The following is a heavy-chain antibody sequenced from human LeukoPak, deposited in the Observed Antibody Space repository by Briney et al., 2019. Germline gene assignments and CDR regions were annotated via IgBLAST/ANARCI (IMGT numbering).Heavy chain of an antibody. J-gene: IGHJ6*03. CDR1: GGSISSSSYY. CDR3: ARKGGYNAYYYYYMDV. D-gene: IGHD5-24*01. Sequence: PSETLSLTCTVSGGSISSSSYYWGWIRQPPGKGLEWIGSIYYSGSTYYNPSLKSRVTISVDTSKNQFSLKLSSVTAADTAVYYCARKGGYNAYYYYYMDVWGKGTTVTVSS. V-gene: IGHV4-39*07. CDR2: IYYSGST.